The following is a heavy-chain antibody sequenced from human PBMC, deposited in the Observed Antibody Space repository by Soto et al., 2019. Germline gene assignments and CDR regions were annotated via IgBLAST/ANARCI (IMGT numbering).Heavy chain of an antibody. J-gene: IGHJ5*02. CDR3: ARDGGVQARFDP. V-gene: IGHV1-18*01. D-gene: IGHD2-8*02. CDR1: GYAFTSYA. CDR2: ISAYNGNT. Sequence: ASVKVSCKASGYAFTSYAICWVRQAPGQGLEWMGWISAYNGNTNYAQELQGRVTMTTDTSTSTAYMELRSLRSDDTAVYYCARDGGVQARFDPWGQGTLVTVSS.